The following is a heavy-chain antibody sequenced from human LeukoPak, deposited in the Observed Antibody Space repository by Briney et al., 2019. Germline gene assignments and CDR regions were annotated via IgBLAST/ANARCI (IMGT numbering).Heavy chain of an antibody. CDR3: AAAPTLVTNYALFDY. J-gene: IGHJ4*02. CDR2: IVVGSGNT. CDR1: GFTFTSSA. D-gene: IGHD2-2*01. Sequence: SVKVSCKASGFTFTSSAMQWVRQARGQRLEWIGWIVVGSGNTNYAQKFQERVTITRDMSTNTAYMELSSLRSEDSAVYYCAAAPTLVTNYALFDYWGQGTLVTVSS. V-gene: IGHV1-58*02.